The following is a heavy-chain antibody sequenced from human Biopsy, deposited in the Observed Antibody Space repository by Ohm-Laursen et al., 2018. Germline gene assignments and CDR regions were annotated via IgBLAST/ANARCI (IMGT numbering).Heavy chain of an antibody. CDR1: GYSVTNDYY. CDR3: ARVAGGYAYYYGMDV. Sequence: GTLSLTCAVSGYSVTNDYYWGWIRQPPGKGLEWIGNIYYDGITYYNPSLKSRVAMSVDTSKNQFPLRLPSVTAADTAVYYCARVAGGYAYYYGMDVWGQGTTVIVSS. J-gene: IGHJ6*02. D-gene: IGHD5-12*01. V-gene: IGHV4-38-2*01. CDR2: IYYDGIT.